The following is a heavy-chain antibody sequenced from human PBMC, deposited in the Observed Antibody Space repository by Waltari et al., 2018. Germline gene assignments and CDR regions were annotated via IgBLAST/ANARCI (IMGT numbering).Heavy chain of an antibody. Sequence: QVQLVQSGAEVKKPGSSVKVSCKASGGTFSSYAISWVRQARGQGLEWMGVSIPIFGTANYAKKFQGRVTITADKSTSTAYMELSSLRSEDTAVYYCAGDQPEGDYYYYMDVWGKGTTVTVSS. CDR3: AGDQPEGDYYYYMDV. CDR2: SIPIFGTA. V-gene: IGHV1-69*14. J-gene: IGHJ6*03. CDR1: GGTFSSYA.